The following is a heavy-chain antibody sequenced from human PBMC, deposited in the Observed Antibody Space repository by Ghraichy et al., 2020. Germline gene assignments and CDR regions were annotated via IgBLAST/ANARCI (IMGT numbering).Heavy chain of an antibody. Sequence: ASVKVSCKASGYTFTSYYMHWVRQAPGQGLEWMGIINPSGGSTSYAQKFQGRVTMTRDTSTSTVYMELSSLRSEDTAVYYRARDGWYCSSTSCYPYYYYMDVWGKGTTVTVSS. D-gene: IGHD2-2*01. V-gene: IGHV1-46*03. CDR3: ARDGWYCSSTSCYPYYYYMDV. CDR2: INPSGGST. CDR1: GYTFTSYY. J-gene: IGHJ6*03.